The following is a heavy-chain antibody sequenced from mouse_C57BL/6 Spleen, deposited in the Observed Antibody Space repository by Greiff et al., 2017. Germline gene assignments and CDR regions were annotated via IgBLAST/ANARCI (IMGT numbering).Heavy chain of an antibody. CDR2: INPSNGGT. J-gene: IGHJ2*01. CDR3: ARSENYDYDVDY. V-gene: IGHV1-53*01. Sequence: QVQLQQPGTELVKPGASVKLSCKASGYTFTSYWLHWVKQRPGHGLEWIGNINPSNGGTNYNEKFKSKATLTVDKSSSTAYMQLSSLTSEDSAVYYCARSENYDYDVDYWGQGTTLTVSS. D-gene: IGHD2-4*01. CDR1: GYTFTSYW.